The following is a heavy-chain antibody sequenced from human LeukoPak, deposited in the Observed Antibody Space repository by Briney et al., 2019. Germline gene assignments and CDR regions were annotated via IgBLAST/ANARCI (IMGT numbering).Heavy chain of an antibody. CDR1: GGSFSGYY. D-gene: IGHD3-10*01. V-gene: IGHV4-34*01. CDR2: INHSGST. Sequence: PSETLSLTCAVYGGSFSGYYWSWIRQPPGKGLEWIGEINHSGSTNYNPSLKSRVTISVDTSKNQFSLKLRSVTAADTAVYYCARVSGFYYYGSGTAHYYYYGMDVWGQGTTVTVS. CDR3: ARVSGFYYYGSGTAHYYYYGMDV. J-gene: IGHJ6*02.